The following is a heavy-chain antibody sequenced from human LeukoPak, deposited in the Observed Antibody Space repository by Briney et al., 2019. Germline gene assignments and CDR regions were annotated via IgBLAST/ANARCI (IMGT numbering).Heavy chain of an antibody. V-gene: IGHV3-23*01. CDR1: GFTFSSSF. Sequence: GGSLRLSCAASGFTFSSSFMSWVRQAPGKGLEWVSSISGSGATTYYADSVKGRFTISRDNSKNTLYLRMTSLTGEDTAVYYCARDMLYDSSGYFNGPDAFDIWGQGTMVTVSS. CDR2: ISGSGATT. D-gene: IGHD3-22*01. J-gene: IGHJ3*02. CDR3: ARDMLYDSSGYFNGPDAFDI.